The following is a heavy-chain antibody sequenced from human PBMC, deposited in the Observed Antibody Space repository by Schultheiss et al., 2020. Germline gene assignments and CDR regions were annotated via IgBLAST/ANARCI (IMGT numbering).Heavy chain of an antibody. J-gene: IGHJ4*02. CDR1: GFTFSSYG. CDR2: IWYDGSNK. Sequence: GESLKISCAASGFTFSSYGMHWVRQAPGKGLEWVAVIWYDGSNKYYADSVKGRFTISRDNSKNTLYLQMNSLKTEDTAVYYCTSTIFGVAAWGQGTLVTVSS. D-gene: IGHD3-3*01. V-gene: IGHV3-33*01. CDR3: TSTIFGVAA.